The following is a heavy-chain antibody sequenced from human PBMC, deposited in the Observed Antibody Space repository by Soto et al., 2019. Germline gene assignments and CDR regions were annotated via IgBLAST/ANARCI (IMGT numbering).Heavy chain of an antibody. Sequence: LRLSCGGSGFTFSTYSINWVRQAPGKGLEWVSSISSRSDIYYADSVKGRFTISRDNAKNSVSLQMNSLRAEDTAVYYCAREYTAWPLAYGLDVWGQGTTVTVSS. J-gene: IGHJ6*02. CDR2: ISSRSDI. CDR1: GFTFSTYS. CDR3: AREYTAWPLAYGLDV. D-gene: IGHD2-2*02. V-gene: IGHV3-21*01.